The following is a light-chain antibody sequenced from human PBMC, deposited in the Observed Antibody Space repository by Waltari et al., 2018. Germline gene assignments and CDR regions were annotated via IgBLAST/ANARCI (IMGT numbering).Light chain of an antibody. J-gene: IGLJ3*02. CDR3: CSYTGTYTHWV. Sequence: QSALTQPRSVSGSPGQSVPISCTGTSNDVGAYNYVSWHQQHPGKAPKLMIYDVSKRPSGVPDRFSASKSGNTASLTISGLQAEDEADYYCCSYTGTYTHWVFGGGTKLTVL. CDR1: SNDVGAYNY. V-gene: IGLV2-11*01. CDR2: DVS.